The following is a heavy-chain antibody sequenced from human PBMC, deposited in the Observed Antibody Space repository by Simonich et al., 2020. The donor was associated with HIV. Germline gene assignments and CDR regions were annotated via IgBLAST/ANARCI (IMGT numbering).Heavy chain of an antibody. CDR3: ARRHPTTVTTPYFDY. Sequence: QVQLQQWGAGLLKPSETLSLTCAVYGGSFSGYYWSWIRQPPGKGLEWIGEINQSGRTNYNPSLKSRVTISVDTSKNQFSLKLSSVTAADTAVYYCARRHPTTVTTPYFDYCGQGTLVTVSS. D-gene: IGHD4-17*01. CDR1: GGSFSGYY. CDR2: INQSGRT. J-gene: IGHJ4*02. V-gene: IGHV4-34*01.